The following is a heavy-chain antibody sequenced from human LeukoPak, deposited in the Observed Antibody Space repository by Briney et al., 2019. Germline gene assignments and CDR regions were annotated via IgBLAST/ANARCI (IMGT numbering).Heavy chain of an antibody. CDR1: GFTVSSNY. J-gene: IGHJ5*02. D-gene: IGHD3-16*01. CDR2: IYSGGST. V-gene: IGHV3-53*01. Sequence: PGGSLRLSCAASGFTVSSNYMSWVRQAPGKGLEWVSVIYSGGSTYYADSVKGRFTISRDNSKNMLYLQMNSLRAEDTAVYYCARDSDPWGWFDPWGQGTLVTVSS. CDR3: ARDSDPWGWFDP.